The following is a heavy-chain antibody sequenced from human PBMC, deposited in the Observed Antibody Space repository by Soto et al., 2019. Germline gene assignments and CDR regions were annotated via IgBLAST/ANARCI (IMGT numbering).Heavy chain of an antibody. D-gene: IGHD6-6*01. V-gene: IGHV3-74*01. Sequence: GGSLRLSCAASGFTFSRYWMHWVRQAPGKGLVWVSRISTDGSITTYADSVKGRCTISRDNAKSTLYLQMNSLRAEDTAVYFCARLRSSSLGGGYYMDVWGKGTTVTVSS. CDR1: GFTFSRYW. J-gene: IGHJ6*03. CDR3: ARLRSSSLGGGYYMDV. CDR2: ISTDGSIT.